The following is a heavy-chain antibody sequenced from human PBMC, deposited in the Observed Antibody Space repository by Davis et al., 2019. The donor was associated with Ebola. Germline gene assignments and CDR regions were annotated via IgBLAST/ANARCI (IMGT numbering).Heavy chain of an antibody. J-gene: IGHJ4*02. D-gene: IGHD4-23*01. Sequence: AASVKVSCKASGGTFSSYAISWVRQAPGQGLEWMGGIIPIFGTANYAQKFQGRVTITADKSTSTAYMELRSLRSDDTAVYYCARDPVVTPFDYWGQGTLVTVSS. CDR2: IIPIFGTA. CDR1: GGTFSSYA. V-gene: IGHV1-69*06. CDR3: ARDPVVTPFDY.